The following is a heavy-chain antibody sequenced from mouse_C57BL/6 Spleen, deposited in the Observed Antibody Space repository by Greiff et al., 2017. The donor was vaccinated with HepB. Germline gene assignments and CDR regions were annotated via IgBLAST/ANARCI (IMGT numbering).Heavy chain of an antibody. J-gene: IGHJ3*01. Sequence: VRLEEAGAGLVKPGASVKISCKASGYTFSSYWMNWVKQRPGKGLEWIGRIYPGDGDTNYKEKFKGKATLTADKSSSTAYMQLSSLTSEDSAVYFCARDGDDGGFAYWGQGTLVTVSS. CDR1: GYTFSSYW. V-gene: IGHV1-82*01. CDR2: IYPGDGDT. D-gene: IGHD2-2*01. CDR3: ARDGDDGGFAY.